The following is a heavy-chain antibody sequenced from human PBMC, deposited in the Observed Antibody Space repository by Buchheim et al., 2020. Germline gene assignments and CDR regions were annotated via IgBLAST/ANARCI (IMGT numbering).Heavy chain of an antibody. D-gene: IGHD5-18*01. CDR3: ARVQYSYGLVH. CDR1: GGSFSGYY. CDR2: INHSGST. Sequence: QVQLQQWGAGLLKPSETLSLTCAAYGGSFSGYYWSWIRQPPGKGLEWIGEINHSGSTNYNPSLKSRVTISVNTSKNQFYLKLSSVTAADTAVYYCARVQYSYGLVHWGQGTL. J-gene: IGHJ4*02. V-gene: IGHV4-34*01.